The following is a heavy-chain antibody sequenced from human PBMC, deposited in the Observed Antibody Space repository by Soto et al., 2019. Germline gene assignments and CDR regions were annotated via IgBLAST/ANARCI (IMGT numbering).Heavy chain of an antibody. Sequence: SETLSLTCTVSGGSISSYYWSWIRQPPGKGLEWIGYIYYSGSTNYNPSLRSRVTISVDTSKNQFSLKLSSVTAADTAVYYCARDFSSRYCSSTSCYIDIYGMDVWGQGTTVTVSS. CDR3: ARDFSSRYCSSTSCYIDIYGMDV. J-gene: IGHJ6*02. V-gene: IGHV4-59*01. CDR1: GGSISSYY. CDR2: IYYSGST. D-gene: IGHD2-2*02.